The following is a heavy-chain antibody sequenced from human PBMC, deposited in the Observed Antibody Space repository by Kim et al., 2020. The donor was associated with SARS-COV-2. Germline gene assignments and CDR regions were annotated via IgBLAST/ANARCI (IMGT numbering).Heavy chain of an antibody. Sequence: ADSAKGRFTISRDNAKNSLYLQMNSRRAEDTALYYCAKDIVPDAIPDAFDIWGQGTMVTVSS. D-gene: IGHD2-8*01. J-gene: IGHJ3*02. CDR3: AKDIVPDAIPDAFDI. V-gene: IGHV3-9*01.